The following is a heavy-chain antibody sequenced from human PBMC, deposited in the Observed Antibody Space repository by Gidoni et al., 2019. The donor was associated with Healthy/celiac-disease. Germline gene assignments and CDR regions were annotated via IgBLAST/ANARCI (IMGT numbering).Heavy chain of an antibody. V-gene: IGHV4-4*07. CDR3: AREPRSSGWEYYFDY. Sequence: QVQLQESGPGLVKPSETLSLTCTVSGGSISSYYWSWIRQPAGKGLEWIGRIYTSGSTNYNPSLKSRVTMSVDTSKNQFSLKLSSVTAADTAVYYCAREPRSSGWEYYFDYWGQGTLVTVSS. J-gene: IGHJ4*02. CDR1: GGSISSYY. CDR2: IYTSGST. D-gene: IGHD6-19*01.